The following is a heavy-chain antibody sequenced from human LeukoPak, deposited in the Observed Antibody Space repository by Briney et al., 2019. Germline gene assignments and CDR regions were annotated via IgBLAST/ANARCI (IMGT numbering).Heavy chain of an antibody. D-gene: IGHD6-13*01. Sequence: WGALRLSCAASGFTFSSYNMNWVRQAPGKGLEWVSSIPSSGSDIYYADSVNGRFTISTDNAKNSLYLKITSQRAEDTAVYYCARDLGYGSIGLYHYFAYWGGGTMVTVSS. CDR1: GFTFSSYN. J-gene: IGHJ4*02. V-gene: IGHV3-21*01. CDR3: ARDLGYGSIGLYHYFAY. CDR2: IPSSGSDI.